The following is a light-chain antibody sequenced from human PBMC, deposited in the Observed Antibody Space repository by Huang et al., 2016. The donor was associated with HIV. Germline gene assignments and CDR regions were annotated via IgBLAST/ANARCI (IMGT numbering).Light chain of an antibody. Sequence: DIQMTQSPSTLSASIGDRVTITCRASQSITSWLAWYQQKPGKAPKLLIYKASTLHRGVPARFSGSGSGTDFTLTISSLQPDDFATYYCQQYNAYPLTFGGGTKVDIK. CDR3: QQYNAYPLT. CDR2: KAS. V-gene: IGKV1-5*03. J-gene: IGKJ4*01. CDR1: QSITSW.